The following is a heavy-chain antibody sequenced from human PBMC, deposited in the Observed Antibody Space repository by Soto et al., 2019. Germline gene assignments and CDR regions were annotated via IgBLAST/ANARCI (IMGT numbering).Heavy chain of an antibody. J-gene: IGHJ4*02. D-gene: IGHD3-10*01. Sequence: QVQLQESGPGLVKPSQTLSLTCTVSGGSISSGDYYWNLIRQHPGKGLEWIGYIYNSGSTYYNPSLKSRVTISEDTSKNQFSLKLSSVTAADTAVYYCARGITMVRGVGLFYFDYWGQGTLVTVSS. CDR3: ARGITMVRGVGLFYFDY. CDR2: IYNSGST. CDR1: GGSISSGDYY. V-gene: IGHV4-31*03.